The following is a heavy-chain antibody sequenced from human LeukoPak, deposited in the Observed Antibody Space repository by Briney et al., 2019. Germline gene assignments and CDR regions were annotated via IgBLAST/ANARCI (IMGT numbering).Heavy chain of an antibody. CDR3: ARSSYDILTGYYHPYFDS. V-gene: IGHV4-59*01. CDR2: IYYSGTS. J-gene: IGHJ4*02. Sequence: SETLSLTCTVSGGSISSYYWSWIRQPPGKGLEWIGYIYYSGTSNYNPSLKSRVTISVDTSKNQFSLKVNSVTAADTAVYYCARSSYDILTGYYHPYFDSWGQGTLVTVSS. CDR1: GGSISSYY. D-gene: IGHD3-9*01.